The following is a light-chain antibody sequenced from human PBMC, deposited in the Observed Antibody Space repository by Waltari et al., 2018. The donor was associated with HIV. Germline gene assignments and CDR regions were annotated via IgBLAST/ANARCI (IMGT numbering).Light chain of an antibody. J-gene: IGLJ2*01. CDR3: SSYAGTNDFYVI. V-gene: IGLV2-8*01. CDR1: NSDIGNSDY. Sequence: QSALTQPPSASGSPGQSVTISCTGTNSDIGNSDYVAWYQQHPGKPPKLIISEVNKRPSGVPNRFSGSQSGNTASLTVSGLQAEDEAAYYCSSYAGTNDFYVIFGGGTKLTVL. CDR2: EVN.